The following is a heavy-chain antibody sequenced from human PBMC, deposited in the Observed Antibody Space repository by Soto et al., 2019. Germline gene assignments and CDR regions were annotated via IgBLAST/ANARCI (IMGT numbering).Heavy chain of an antibody. Sequence: QITLKESGPTLVKPTQTLPLTCTFSWFSLSTSGVRVGWIRQPPGKALEWLALIYWDDDKRFSPSLKSRLTITKDTSKNQVVLTMTNMDPVDTATYYSAHRGRIAESEVLFDYWGQGNLIAVSS. D-gene: IGHD6-13*01. J-gene: IGHJ4*02. CDR2: IYWDDDK. CDR3: AHRGRIAESEVLFDY. V-gene: IGHV2-5*02. CDR1: WFSLSTSGVR.